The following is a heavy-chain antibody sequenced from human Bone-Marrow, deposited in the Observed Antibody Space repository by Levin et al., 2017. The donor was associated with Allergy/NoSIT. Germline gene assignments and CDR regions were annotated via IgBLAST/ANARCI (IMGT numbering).Heavy chain of an antibody. CDR3: AGGDSGSYHFDY. CDR1: GITFRTHG. CDR2: IWYDGSKK. D-gene: IGHD1-26*01. V-gene: IGHV3-33*01. J-gene: IGHJ4*02. Sequence: GGSLRLSCAVSGITFRTHGMHWVRQAPGKGLEWVALIWYDGSKKFYADSVKGRFTISRDNSKKTLYLQMNSLRAEDTAVYYCAGGDSGSYHFDYWGQGALVTVSS.